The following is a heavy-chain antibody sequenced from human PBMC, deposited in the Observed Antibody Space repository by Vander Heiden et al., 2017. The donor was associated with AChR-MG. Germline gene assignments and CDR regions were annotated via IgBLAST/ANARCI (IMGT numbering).Heavy chain of an antibody. CDR2: ISGSGGST. CDR3: AKTPLGTSRFNY. J-gene: IGHJ4*02. CDR1: GLTFSSHA. Sequence: EVQLLESGGGLVQPGGSLRLSCATSGLTFSSHAMSWVRQTPGKGLEWVSVISGSGGSTYYADSVKGRFTISRDNSRNTLYLQMDSLRAEDTAIYYCAKTPLGTSRFNYWGQGTLVTVSS. V-gene: IGHV3-23*01.